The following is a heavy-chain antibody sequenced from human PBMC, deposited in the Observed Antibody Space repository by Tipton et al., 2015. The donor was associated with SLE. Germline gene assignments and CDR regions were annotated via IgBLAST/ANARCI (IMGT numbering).Heavy chain of an antibody. D-gene: IGHD3-22*01. Sequence: VQLVQSGGGVVQPGGSLRLSCAASGFTFDDYAMHWVRQAPGKGLEWVSLISGDGGSTYYADSVKGRFTISRDNSKNSLYLQMNSLRTEDTALYYCAKDITSSYYYDSSGHFDYWGQGTLVTVSS. CDR3: AKDITSSYYYDSSGHFDY. CDR2: ISGDGGST. J-gene: IGHJ4*02. CDR1: GFTFDDYA. V-gene: IGHV3-43*02.